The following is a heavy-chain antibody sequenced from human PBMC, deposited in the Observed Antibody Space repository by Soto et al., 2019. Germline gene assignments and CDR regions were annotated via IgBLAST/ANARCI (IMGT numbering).Heavy chain of an antibody. J-gene: IGHJ4*02. V-gene: IGHV3-30*18. Sequence: PGGSLRLSCAASGFTFSSYVMHWVRQAPGKGLEWVAVISYDGSNKYYADSVKGRFTISRDNSKNTLYLQMNSLRAEDTAVYYCAKDKGSGSYYKQSGPCFDYWGQGTLVTVSS. CDR1: GFTFSSYV. D-gene: IGHD3-10*01. CDR3: AKDKGSGSYYKQSGPCFDY. CDR2: ISYDGSNK.